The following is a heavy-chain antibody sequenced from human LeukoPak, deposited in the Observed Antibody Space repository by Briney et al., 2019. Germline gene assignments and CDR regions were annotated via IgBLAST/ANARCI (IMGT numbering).Heavy chain of an antibody. CDR3: ARSPTVTTSPY. CDR1: GFTFSSYA. V-gene: IGHV3-23*01. J-gene: IGHJ4*02. Sequence: GGSLRLSCAASGFTFSSYAMSWVRQAPGKGLEWVSAISGSGGSTYYADSVKGRFTISRDNSKNTLYLQMNSLRAEDAAVYYRARSPTVTTSPYWGQGTLVTVSS. CDR2: ISGSGGST. D-gene: IGHD4-17*01.